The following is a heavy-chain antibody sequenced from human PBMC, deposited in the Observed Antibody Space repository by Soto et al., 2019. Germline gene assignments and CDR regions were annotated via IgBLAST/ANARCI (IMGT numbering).Heavy chain of an antibody. V-gene: IGHV3-64D*06. CDR1: GFTFSEYS. Sequence: GSLRLSCSASGFTFSEYSMHWVRQAPGKGLQYVSTISSDGDITYYADSVKGRFTISRDNSKNTLYLQMNSLRPEDTAVYYCVKVSTFYDILTGYYSTNFFDPWGQGTLVTVPS. CDR2: ISSDGDIT. J-gene: IGHJ5*02. D-gene: IGHD3-9*01. CDR3: VKVSTFYDILTGYYSTNFFDP.